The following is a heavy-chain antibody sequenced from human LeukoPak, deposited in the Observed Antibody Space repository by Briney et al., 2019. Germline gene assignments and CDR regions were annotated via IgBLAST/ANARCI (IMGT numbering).Heavy chain of an antibody. CDR2: IYPGDSDT. CDR1: GYSFTNYW. J-gene: IGHJ4*02. Sequence: GESLKISRKGSGYSFTNYWIAWVRQMPGKGLEWMGIIYPGDSDTRYSPSFQGQVTISADKSISTAYLQWSSLKTSDTAMYYCARAGYYDVFAYWGQGALVTVSS. CDR3: ARAGYYDVFAY. D-gene: IGHD3-10*02. V-gene: IGHV5-51*01.